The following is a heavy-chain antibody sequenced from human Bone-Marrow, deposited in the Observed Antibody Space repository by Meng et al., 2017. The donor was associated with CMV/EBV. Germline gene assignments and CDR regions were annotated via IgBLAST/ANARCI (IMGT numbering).Heavy chain of an antibody. CDR2: IKQDGSEK. CDR1: GFTFSSYW. V-gene: IGHV3-7*01. CDR3: ARLYDFWSGYSPSYYFDY. D-gene: IGHD3-3*01. Sequence: GESLKISCAASGFTFSSYWMSWVRQAPGKGLEWVANIKQDGSEKYYVDSVKGRFTISRDNAKNSLYLQMNSLRAEDTAVYYCARLYDFWSGYSPSYYFDYWGQGPLVTVSS. J-gene: IGHJ4*02.